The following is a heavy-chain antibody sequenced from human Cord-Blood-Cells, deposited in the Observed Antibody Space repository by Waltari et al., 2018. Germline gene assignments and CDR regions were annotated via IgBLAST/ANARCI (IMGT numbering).Heavy chain of an antibody. CDR1: GYTLTELS. CDR3: ATAYYYDSSGYYYFDY. CDR2: FDPEDGET. J-gene: IGHJ4*02. Sequence: QVQLVQSGAEVKKPGASVKVSCTVYGYTLTELSMQCLRQAPGKGLEWMGCFDPEDGETIYAQKFQGRVTMTEDTSTDTAYMELSSLRSEDTAVYYCATAYYYDSSGYYYFDYWGQGTLVTVSS. V-gene: IGHV1-24*01. D-gene: IGHD3-22*01.